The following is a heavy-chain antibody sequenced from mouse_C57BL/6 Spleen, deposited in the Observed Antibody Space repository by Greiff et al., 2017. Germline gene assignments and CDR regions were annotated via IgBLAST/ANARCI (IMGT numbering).Heavy chain of an antibody. Sequence: LVESGGGLVKPGGSLKLSCAASGFTFGDYGMHWVRQAPEKGLEWVAYISSGSSTIYYADTVKGRFTISRDNAKNTLFLQMTSLRSEDTAMYYCARPYGSSPYWYFDVWGTGTTVTVSS. J-gene: IGHJ1*03. CDR1: GFTFGDYG. D-gene: IGHD1-1*01. CDR2: ISSGSSTI. CDR3: ARPYGSSPYWYFDV. V-gene: IGHV5-17*01.